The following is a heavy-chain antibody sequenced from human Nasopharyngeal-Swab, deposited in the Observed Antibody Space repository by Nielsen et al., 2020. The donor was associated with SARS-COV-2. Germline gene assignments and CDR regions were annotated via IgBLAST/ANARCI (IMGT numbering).Heavy chain of an antibody. CDR3: AREKGYQVLLDYYYHGLDV. CDR2: ISTSARST. V-gene: IGHV3-11*01. Sequence: AGTLRLSCAASGFTFSDCYMAWIRQAHGQGLGRVSYISTSARSTDSADSVTGRFTISRENANTLLFLQMNCLRGDDTAVYYCAREKGYQVLLDYYYHGLDVWGHGTAVTVSS. J-gene: IGHJ6*02. CDR1: GFTFSDCY. D-gene: IGHD3-10*01.